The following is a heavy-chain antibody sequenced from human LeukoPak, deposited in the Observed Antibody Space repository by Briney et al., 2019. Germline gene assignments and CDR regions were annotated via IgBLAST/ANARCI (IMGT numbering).Heavy chain of an antibody. J-gene: IGHJ5*02. CDR2: ISGSSGAI. CDR3: ARDPNRIAAANNWFDP. CDR1: GFTFSTYS. Sequence: GGSLRLSCAVSGFTFSTYSMNWVRQAPGKGPEWVSYISGSSGAIYYADSVKARFTISRDNAKNSLYLQLNSLRAEDTAVYYCARDPNRIAAANNWFDPWGQGTLVTVSS. V-gene: IGHV3-48*04. D-gene: IGHD6-13*01.